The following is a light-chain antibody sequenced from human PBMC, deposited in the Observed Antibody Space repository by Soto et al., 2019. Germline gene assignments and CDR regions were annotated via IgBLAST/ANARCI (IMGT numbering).Light chain of an antibody. CDR1: DSNIWYNS. Sequence: QSVLTQPPSVSAAPGQKITISCSGSDSNIWYNSVSWYQQLPGTAPKLLISENDERPSDLPDRFSASKSGTSATLGITGLQTGDEATDFCGTWDNGLSAVVFGGGTKLTVL. J-gene: IGLJ2*01. V-gene: IGLV1-51*02. CDR2: END. CDR3: GTWDNGLSAVV.